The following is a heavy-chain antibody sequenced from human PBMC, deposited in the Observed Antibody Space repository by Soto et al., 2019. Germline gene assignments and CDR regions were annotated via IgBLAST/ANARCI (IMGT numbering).Heavy chain of an antibody. V-gene: IGHV1-46*03. J-gene: IGHJ3*02. CDR1: GYTFTSYY. Sequence: ASVKVSCKASGYTFTSYYMHWVRQAPGQGLEWMGIINPSGGSTSYAQKFQGRVTMTRDTSTSTVYMELSSLRSEDTAVYYCARDRGTTVTTRSDAFDIWGQGTMVTVSS. D-gene: IGHD4-17*01. CDR2: INPSGGST. CDR3: ARDRGTTVTTRSDAFDI.